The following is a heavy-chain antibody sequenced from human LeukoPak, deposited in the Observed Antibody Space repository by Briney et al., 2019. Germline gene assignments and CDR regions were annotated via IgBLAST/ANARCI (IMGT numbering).Heavy chain of an antibody. CDR3: ARDFFPIVDSSWYEIGY. Sequence: GGSLRLSCAASGFTFNDYAMYWVRQTPGKGLEWVALISYDGYDKSYADSVRGRFTISRDNSKNTLYLQMDSLRSEDTAVYYCARDFFPIVDSSWYEIGYWGQGTLVTVSS. CDR1: GFTFNDYA. V-gene: IGHV3-30-3*01. CDR2: ISYDGYDK. J-gene: IGHJ4*02. D-gene: IGHD6-13*01.